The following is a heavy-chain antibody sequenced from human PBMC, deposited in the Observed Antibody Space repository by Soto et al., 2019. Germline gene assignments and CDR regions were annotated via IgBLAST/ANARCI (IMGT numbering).Heavy chain of an antibody. Sequence: ASVQVSCQASGYTFTSYAMHWVRQAPGQRLEWMGWINAGNGNTKYSQKFQGRVTITRDTSASTAYMELSSLRSEDTAVYYCARSRYDSSGYYLDYWGQGTLVTVSS. CDR3: ARSRYDSSGYYLDY. CDR1: GYTFTSYA. D-gene: IGHD3-22*01. V-gene: IGHV1-3*01. CDR2: INAGNGNT. J-gene: IGHJ4*02.